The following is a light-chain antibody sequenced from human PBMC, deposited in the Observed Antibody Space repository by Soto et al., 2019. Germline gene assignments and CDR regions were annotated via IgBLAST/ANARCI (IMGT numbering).Light chain of an antibody. CDR2: GAS. V-gene: IGKV3D-20*02. J-gene: IGKJ5*01. Sequence: PGERVTLSCRASQSVSRSYLTWYQQKPGQAPRLLIYGASTRATGIPARFSGSGSGTDFTLTISSLEPEDFEVYYCQQRSNSPITFGQGTRLEIK. CDR3: QQRSNSPIT. CDR1: QSVSRSY.